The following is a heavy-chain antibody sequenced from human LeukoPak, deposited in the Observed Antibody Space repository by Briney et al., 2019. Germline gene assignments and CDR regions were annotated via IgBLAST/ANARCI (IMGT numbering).Heavy chain of an antibody. V-gene: IGHV1-8*01. CDR2: MNPNSGNT. CDR1: GYTFTSYD. Sequence: ASVKASCKASGYTFTSYDINWVRQATGQGLEWIGWMNPNSGNTGYAQKFQGRVTMTRNTSISTAYMELSSLRSEDTAVYYCAKDGGDCSSISCLYFFDSWGQGTLVTVSS. J-gene: IGHJ4*02. CDR3: AKDGGDCSSISCLYFFDS. D-gene: IGHD2-2*01.